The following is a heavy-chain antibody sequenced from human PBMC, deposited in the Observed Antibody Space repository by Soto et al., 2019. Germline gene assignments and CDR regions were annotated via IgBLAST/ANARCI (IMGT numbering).Heavy chain of an antibody. Sequence: LRLSCAASGFTFSSYGMHWVRQAPGKGLEWVAVIWYDGSNKYYADSVKGRFTISRDNSKNTLYLQMNSLRAEDTAVYYCARDYDFWSGYSYMDVWGKGTTVTVSS. CDR3: ARDYDFWSGYSYMDV. D-gene: IGHD3-3*01. J-gene: IGHJ6*03. V-gene: IGHV3-33*01. CDR1: GFTFSSYG. CDR2: IWYDGSNK.